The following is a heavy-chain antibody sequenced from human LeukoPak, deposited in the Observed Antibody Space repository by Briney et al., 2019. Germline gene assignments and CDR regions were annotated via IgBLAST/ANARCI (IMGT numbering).Heavy chain of an antibody. J-gene: IGHJ4*02. V-gene: IGHV4-59*01. D-gene: IGHD3-22*01. Sequence: SETLSLTCTVSGGSISTYYWSWIRQPPGKGLEWIGYIFYSGSTNYTPPLQSRVTISIDTSKNQFSLKLSSVTAADTAVYYCARLHRGGYYVNHFDYWGQGTLVTVSS. CDR2: IFYSGST. CDR1: GGSISTYY. CDR3: ARLHRGGYYVNHFDY.